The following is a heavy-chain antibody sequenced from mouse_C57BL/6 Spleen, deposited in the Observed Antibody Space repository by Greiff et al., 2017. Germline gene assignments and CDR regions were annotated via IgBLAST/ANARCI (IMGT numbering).Heavy chain of an antibody. CDR2: INSDGGST. D-gene: IGHD1-1*01. Sequence: EVKVVESGGGLVQPGESLKLSCESNEYEFPSHDMSWVRKTPEKRLELVAAINSDGGSTYYPDTMERRFIISRDNTKKTLYLQMSSLRSEDTALYYWARQANYYGSSYEDWYFDVWGTGTTVTVSS. V-gene: IGHV5-2*01. J-gene: IGHJ1*03. CDR3: ARQANYYGSSYEDWYFDV. CDR1: EYEFPSHD.